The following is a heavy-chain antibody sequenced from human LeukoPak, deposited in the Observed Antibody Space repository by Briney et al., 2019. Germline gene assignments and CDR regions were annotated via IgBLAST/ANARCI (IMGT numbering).Heavy chain of an antibody. Sequence: SQTLSLTCAISGDSVSSNSATWDWIRQSPSRGLERLERTYYRSKWYNDYAVSVKSRVTINPDTSKNQFSLQLNSVTPEDTAVYYCAREGSDGYLFDYWGQGSLVIVSS. CDR3: AREGSDGYLFDY. CDR1: GDSVSSNSAT. D-gene: IGHD3-22*01. J-gene: IGHJ4*02. CDR2: TYYRSKWYN. V-gene: IGHV6-1*01.